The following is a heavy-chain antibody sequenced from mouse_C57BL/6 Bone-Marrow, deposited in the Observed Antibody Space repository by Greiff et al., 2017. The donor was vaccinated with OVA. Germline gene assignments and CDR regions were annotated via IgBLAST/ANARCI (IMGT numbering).Heavy chain of an antibody. Sequence: VQLQQSGAELARPGASVKLSCKASGYTFTSYGISWVKQRTGQGLEWIGEIYPSSGNTYYNEKFKGKATLTADKSSSTAYMELRSLTSEDSAVYFCARELRSFAYWGQGTLVTVSA. CDR1: GYTFTSYG. D-gene: IGHD1-1*01. CDR2: IYPSSGNT. V-gene: IGHV1-81*01. CDR3: ARELRSFAY. J-gene: IGHJ3*01.